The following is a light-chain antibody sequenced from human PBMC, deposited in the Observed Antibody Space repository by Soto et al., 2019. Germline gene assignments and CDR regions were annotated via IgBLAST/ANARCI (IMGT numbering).Light chain of an antibody. CDR3: SSTAGSNSLV. CDR1: SSDVGSSNY. CDR2: DVN. J-gene: IGLJ2*01. V-gene: IGLV2-8*01. Sequence: QSALTQPPSASGSPGQSVAISCTGTSSDVGSSNYVSWYQQYPGRAPKLIIYDVNKRPSGVPDRFSGSKSGNTASLTVSGLQAEDEADYYCSSTAGSNSLVFGGGTKLTVL.